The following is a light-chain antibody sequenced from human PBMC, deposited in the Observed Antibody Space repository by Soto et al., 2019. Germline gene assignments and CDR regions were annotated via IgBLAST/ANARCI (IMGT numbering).Light chain of an antibody. Sequence: IQLTNSQGTLSLSPGERATLSCRASQSVSSYLAWYQQKPGQAPRLLIYGASSRATGIPDRFSGSGSGTEFTLTISSLQPDDFATYYCQQYNSYSPWTFGQGTKMDIK. CDR2: GAS. V-gene: IGKV3-20*01. CDR3: QQYNSYSPWT. J-gene: IGKJ1*01. CDR1: QSVSSY.